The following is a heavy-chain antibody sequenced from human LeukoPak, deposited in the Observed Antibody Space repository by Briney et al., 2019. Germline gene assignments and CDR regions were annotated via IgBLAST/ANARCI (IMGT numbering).Heavy chain of an antibody. J-gene: IGHJ6*03. V-gene: IGHV3-21*01. CDR1: GFTFSSYS. Sequence: GGSLRLSCAASGFTFSSYSMNWVRQAPGKGLEWVSSISSSSSYIYHADSVKGRFTISRDNAKNSLYLQMNSLRAEDTAVYYCARGWETGYQLLPPYYYYYYMDVWGKGTTVTVSS. CDR3: ARGWETGYQLLPPYYYYYYMDV. D-gene: IGHD2-2*01. CDR2: ISSSSSYI.